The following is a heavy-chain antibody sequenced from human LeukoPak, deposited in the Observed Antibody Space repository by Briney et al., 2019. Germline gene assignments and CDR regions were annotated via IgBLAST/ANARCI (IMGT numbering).Heavy chain of an antibody. Sequence: GGSLRLSCAASGFTFSIYAMSWVRQAPGKGLEWVSTISGSGGSTYYADSVKGRFTISRDNSKNTLALQMSSLRAEDTAVYYCAKDPAGVVVVAAKGDYWGQGTLVTVSS. CDR2: ISGSGGST. V-gene: IGHV3-23*01. J-gene: IGHJ4*01. CDR3: AKDPAGVVVVAAKGDY. D-gene: IGHD2-15*01. CDR1: GFTFSIYA.